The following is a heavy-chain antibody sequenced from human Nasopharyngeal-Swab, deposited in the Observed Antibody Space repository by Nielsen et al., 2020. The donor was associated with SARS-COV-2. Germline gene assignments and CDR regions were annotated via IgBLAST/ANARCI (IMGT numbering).Heavy chain of an antibody. J-gene: IGHJ4*02. Sequence: GGSLRLSCKGSGYSFTSYWIGWVRQMPGKGLEWMGIIYPGDSDTRYSPSFQGQVTISADKSISTAYLQWSSLKASDTAIYYCARPVDTAMVYYFDYWGQGTLVTVSS. D-gene: IGHD5-18*01. V-gene: IGHV5-51*01. CDR1: GYSFTSYW. CDR2: IYPGDSDT. CDR3: ARPVDTAMVYYFDY.